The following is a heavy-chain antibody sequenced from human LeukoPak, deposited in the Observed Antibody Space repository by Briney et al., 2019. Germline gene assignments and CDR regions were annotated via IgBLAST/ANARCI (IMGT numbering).Heavy chain of an antibody. J-gene: IGHJ5*02. Sequence: PGGSLRLSCAASGFSVSSNYMSWVRQAPGKGLEWVSVIYSGGSTYYADSVKGRFTISRDNSKNTLYLQMNSLRAEDTAVYYCARDVVVGYCSSTSCPSRWFDPWGQGTLVTVSS. CDR3: ARDVVVGYCSSTSCPSRWFDP. CDR1: GFSVSSNY. V-gene: IGHV3-66*02. D-gene: IGHD2-2*01. CDR2: IYSGGST.